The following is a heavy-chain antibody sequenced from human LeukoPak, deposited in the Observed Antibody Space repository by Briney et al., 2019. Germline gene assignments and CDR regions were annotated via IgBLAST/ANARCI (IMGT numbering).Heavy chain of an antibody. V-gene: IGHV4-59*11. CDR3: ARDEEFDY. CDR2: IYDGGDT. J-gene: IGHJ4*02. Sequence: SETLSLTCSVYGVSITSHSWNWIRQAPGKGLEWIGNIYDGGDTNYTPSLKSRVTISVDTSKNHYSLRLTSVTAAYTAVYYCARDEEFDYWGQGTLVTVSS. CDR1: GVSITSHS.